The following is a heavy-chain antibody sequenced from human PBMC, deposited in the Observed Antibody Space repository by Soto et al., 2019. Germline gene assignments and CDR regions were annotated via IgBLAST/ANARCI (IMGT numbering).Heavy chain of an antibody. J-gene: IGHJ4*02. V-gene: IGHV1-8*01. Sequence: ASVKVSCKASGYTFTSYDINWVRQATGQGLEWMGWMNPNSGNTGYAQKLQGRVTMTTDTSTSTAYMELRSLRSDDTAVYYCARLSGYSYGYPNYWGQGTLVTVS. CDR2: MNPNSGNT. D-gene: IGHD5-18*01. CDR3: ARLSGYSYGYPNY. CDR1: GYTFTSYD.